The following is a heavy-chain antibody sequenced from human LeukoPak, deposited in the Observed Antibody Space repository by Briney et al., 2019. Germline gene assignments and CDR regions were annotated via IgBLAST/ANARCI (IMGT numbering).Heavy chain of an antibody. V-gene: IGHV4-38-2*02. CDR2: IYYSGST. J-gene: IGHJ3*02. CDR3: ARRDDYGGFDAFDI. CDR1: GYSISSGYY. Sequence: SSETLSLTCTVSGYSISSGYYWGWIRQPPGKGLEWIGSIYYSGSTYYNPSLKSRVTISVDTSKNQFSLKLSSVTAADTAVYYCARRDDYGGFDAFDIWGQGTMVTVSS. D-gene: IGHD4-23*01.